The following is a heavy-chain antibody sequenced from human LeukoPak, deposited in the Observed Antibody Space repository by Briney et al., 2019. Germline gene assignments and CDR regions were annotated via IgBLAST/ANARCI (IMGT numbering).Heavy chain of an antibody. CDR2: ISWDGGST. J-gene: IGHJ3*02. Sequence: PGGSLRLSCAASGFTFDDYTMHWVRQAPGKGLEWVSLISWDGGSTYYADSVKGRFTISRDNAKNSLYLQMNSLRAEDTALYYCAREMYYYDSSGADEIAFDIWGQGTMVTVSS. CDR3: AREMYYYDSSGADEIAFDI. D-gene: IGHD3-22*01. V-gene: IGHV3-43*01. CDR1: GFTFDDYT.